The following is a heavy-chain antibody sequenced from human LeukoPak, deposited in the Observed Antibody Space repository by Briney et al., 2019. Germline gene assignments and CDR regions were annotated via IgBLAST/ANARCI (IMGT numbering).Heavy chain of an antibody. Sequence: PGGSLRLSCAASGFTFSSYAMHWVRQAPGKGLEYVSAISSNGGSTYYANSVKGRFTISRDNSKNTLYLQMGSLRAEDMAVYYCARTRVRIAVAAGFDPWGQGTLVTVSS. CDR2: ISSNGGST. D-gene: IGHD6-19*01. J-gene: IGHJ5*02. CDR3: ARTRVRIAVAAGFDP. V-gene: IGHV3-64*01. CDR1: GFTFSSYA.